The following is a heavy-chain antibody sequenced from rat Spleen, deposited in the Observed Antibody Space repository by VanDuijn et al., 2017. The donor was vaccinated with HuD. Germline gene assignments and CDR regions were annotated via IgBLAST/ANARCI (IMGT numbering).Heavy chain of an antibody. CDR2: LSYDGHTT. J-gene: IGHJ2*01. CDR1: GFTFSGNW. D-gene: IGHD1-2*01. V-gene: IGHV5-29*01. CDR3: TTGYSSIH. Sequence: EVELVESGGGLIQPGSPLKLSCVASGFTFSGNWLNWIRQAPGKGLEWVATLSYDGHTTYYRDSVKGRFTISRDIAKSTLYLQMDSLGSEDTATYYCTTGYSSIHWGQGVMVTVSS.